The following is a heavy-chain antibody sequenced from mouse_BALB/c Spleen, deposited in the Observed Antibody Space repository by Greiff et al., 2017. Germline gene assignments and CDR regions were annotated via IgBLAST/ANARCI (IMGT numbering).Heavy chain of an antibody. V-gene: IGHV5-12-2*01. CDR3: ARPLGRGFAY. Sequence: EVKLMESGGGLVQPGGSRKLSCAASGFTFSSYTMSWVRQTPEKRLEWVAYISNGGGSTYYPDTVKGRFTISRDNAKNTLYLQMSSLKSEDTAMYYCARPLGRGFAYSGQGTLVTVSA. D-gene: IGHD4-1*01. CDR1: GFTFSSYT. CDR2: ISNGGGST. J-gene: IGHJ3*01.